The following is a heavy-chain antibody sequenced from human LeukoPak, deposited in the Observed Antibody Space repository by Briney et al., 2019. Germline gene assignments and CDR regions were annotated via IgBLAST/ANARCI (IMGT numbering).Heavy chain of an antibody. CDR2: MNPNSGNT. Sequence: ASVKVSCKASGYTFTSYDINWVRQATGQGLEWMGWMNPNSGNTGYAQKFQGRVTMTRNTSISTAYMELSSLRSEDTAVYYCARSIIGTAAGEYYFDCWGQGTLVTVSS. V-gene: IGHV1-8*01. CDR1: GYTFTSYD. J-gene: IGHJ4*02. D-gene: IGHD6-13*01. CDR3: ARSIIGTAAGEYYFDC.